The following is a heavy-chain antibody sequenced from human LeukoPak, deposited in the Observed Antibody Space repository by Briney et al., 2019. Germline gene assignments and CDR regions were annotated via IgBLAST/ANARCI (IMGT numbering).Heavy chain of an antibody. V-gene: IGHV3-15*01. J-gene: IGHJ3*02. CDR3: STVYEGPQDAFDI. CDR2: IKSRADGETT. D-gene: IGHD2/OR15-2a*01. CDR1: GFYLLNAW. Sequence: SGGSLRLSCAASGFYLLNAWMSWVRQAPGKGLEWVGRIKSRADGETTDYTTPVKGRFTISRDDSKNTLYLQMNSLKTEDTAVYYCSTVYEGPQDAFDIWGQGTTVTVSS.